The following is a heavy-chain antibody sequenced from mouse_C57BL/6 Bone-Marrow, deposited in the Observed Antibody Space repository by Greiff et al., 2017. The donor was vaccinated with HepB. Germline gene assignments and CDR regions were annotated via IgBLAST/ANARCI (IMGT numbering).Heavy chain of an antibody. J-gene: IGHJ2*01. D-gene: IGHD2-4*01. CDR1: GYTFTSYW. CDR2: IYPGSGST. Sequence: QVHVKQPGAELVKPGASVKMSCKASGYTFTSYWITWVKQRPGQGLEWIGDIYPGSGSTNYNEKFKSKATLTVDTSSSTAYMQLSSLTSEDSAVYYCAREKLYDYEGLFDYWGQGTTLTVSS. V-gene: IGHV1-55*01. CDR3: AREKLYDYEGLFDY.